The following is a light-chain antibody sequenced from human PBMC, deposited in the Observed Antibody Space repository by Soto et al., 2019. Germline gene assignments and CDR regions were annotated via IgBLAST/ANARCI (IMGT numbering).Light chain of an antibody. Sequence: QSVLTQPPSASGTPGQRVTISCSGSSSNIGINTVNWYQQLPGAAPKLLIYTNNQRPSGVPDRFSASKSGTSASLAISGLQSEDEADYYCAAWDDSLNGYVFGTGTKVTVL. V-gene: IGLV1-44*01. CDR2: TNN. CDR1: SSNIGINT. J-gene: IGLJ1*01. CDR3: AAWDDSLNGYV.